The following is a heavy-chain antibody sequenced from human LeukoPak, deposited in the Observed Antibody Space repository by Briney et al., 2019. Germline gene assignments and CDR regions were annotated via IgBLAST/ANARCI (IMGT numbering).Heavy chain of an antibody. CDR1: GFTFSSDW. D-gene: IGHD7-27*01. CDR3: ARDPWGSRYYYYMDV. Sequence: PGGSRRLSCAASGFTFSSDWMNWVRQAPGKGLEWVSYISSSGSTIYYADSVKGRFTISRDNAKNSLYLQMNSLRAEDTALYYCARDPWGSRYYYYMDVWGKGTTVTVSS. V-gene: IGHV3-48*04. CDR2: ISSSGSTI. J-gene: IGHJ6*03.